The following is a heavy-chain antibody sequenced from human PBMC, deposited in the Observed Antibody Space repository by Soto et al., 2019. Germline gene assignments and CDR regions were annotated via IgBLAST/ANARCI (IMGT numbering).Heavy chain of an antibody. CDR2: ISPMFGAA. J-gene: IGHJ4*02. CDR1: GGTSNTYA. Sequence: QVQLVQSGAEMKKPGSSVKVSCQSSGGTSNTYAMNWVRQAPGQGPEWMGDISPMFGAANYAPKFQGRVTITADESTGTSYMQLSSLMSEDTALYFCAREVQVHTPAFVYWGQGTLVTVSS. D-gene: IGHD3-10*01. CDR3: AREVQVHTPAFVY. V-gene: IGHV1-69*19.